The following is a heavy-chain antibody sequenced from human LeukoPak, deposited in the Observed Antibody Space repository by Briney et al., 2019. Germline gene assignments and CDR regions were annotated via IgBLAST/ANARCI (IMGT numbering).Heavy chain of an antibody. Sequence: GGSLRLSCAASGFTFSSYAMSWVRQAPGKGLEWVSAISGSGGSTYYADSVKGRFTISRDNSKNTLYLQMNSLRAEDTAVYYCAKSEDYDILTGYYPLDYWGQGTPVTVSS. CDR3: AKSEDYDILTGYYPLDY. D-gene: IGHD3-9*01. J-gene: IGHJ4*02. V-gene: IGHV3-23*01. CDR1: GFTFSSYA. CDR2: ISGSGGST.